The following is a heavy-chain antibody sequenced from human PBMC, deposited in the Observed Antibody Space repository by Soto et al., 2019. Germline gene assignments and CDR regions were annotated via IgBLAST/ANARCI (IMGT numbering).Heavy chain of an antibody. CDR1: GFTFSSYG. CDR2: ISYDGSNK. CDR3: AKDRTILRYFEGAFDY. V-gene: IGHV3-30*18. Sequence: QVQLVESGGGVVQPGRSLRLSRAASGFTFSSYGMHWVRQAPGKGLEWVAVISYDGSNKYYADSVKGRFTISRDNSKNTLDLQMNSLRAEDTAVYYCAKDRTILRYFEGAFDYWGQGTLVTVSS. J-gene: IGHJ4*02. D-gene: IGHD3-9*01.